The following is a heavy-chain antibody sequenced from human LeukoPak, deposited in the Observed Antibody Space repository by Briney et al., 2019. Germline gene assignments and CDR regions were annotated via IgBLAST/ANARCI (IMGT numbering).Heavy chain of an antibody. CDR3: ARAFTMTSYLLYFDI. V-gene: IGHV4-34*01. J-gene: IGHJ4*02. D-gene: IGHD3-3*01. Sequence: SETLSLSCAVYGGSFDAYSCTWLRQPPGKGLEWIGEVYHSGHTNSNPSLKSRVTISIDKSKNQFSLNLTSVTAADTAIYYCARAFTMTSYLLYFDIWGRGTLVSVSS. CDR1: GGSFDAYS. CDR2: VYHSGHT.